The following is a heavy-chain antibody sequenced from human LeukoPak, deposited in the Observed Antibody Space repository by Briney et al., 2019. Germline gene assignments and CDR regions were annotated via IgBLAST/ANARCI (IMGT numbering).Heavy chain of an antibody. D-gene: IGHD4/OR15-4a*01. CDR1: GYTFTSYA. CDR3: VSGARQAYFDY. J-gene: IGHJ4*02. V-gene: IGHV1-3*01. Sequence: GASVKVSCKASGYTFTSYAMHWVRQAPGQRLEWMGWINAGDGNTKYSQKFQGRVTITRDTSASTAYMELSSLRSEDTAVYYCVSGARQAYFDYWGQGTLVTISS. CDR2: INAGDGNT.